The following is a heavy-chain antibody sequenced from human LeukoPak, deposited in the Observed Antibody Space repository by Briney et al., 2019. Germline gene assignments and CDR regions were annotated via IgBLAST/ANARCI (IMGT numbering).Heavy chain of an antibody. CDR2: IRSKTYGGTT. J-gene: IGHJ4*02. CDR3: TASTTVRPNDY. Sequence: PGGSLRLSCTASGFTFGDYVMNWVRQAPGKGLEWVGFIRSKTYGGTTEYAASVKGRFTISRDDSKSIAYLQMSSLNTEDTALYYCTASTTVRPNDYWGQGTLVIVSS. V-gene: IGHV3-49*04. CDR1: GFTFGDYV. D-gene: IGHD4-17*01.